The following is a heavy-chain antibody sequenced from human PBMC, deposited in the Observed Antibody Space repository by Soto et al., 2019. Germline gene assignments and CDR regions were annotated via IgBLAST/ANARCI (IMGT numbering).Heavy chain of an antibody. CDR2: IYYSGST. Sequence: SETLSLSCTVSGGSISSSSYYWGWIRQPPGKGLEWIGSIYYSGSTYYNPSLKSRVTISVDTSKNQFSLKLSSVTAADTAVYYCARRSYSSSWYETLHFDYWGQGTLVTVSS. V-gene: IGHV4-39*01. CDR3: ARRSYSSSWYETLHFDY. CDR1: GGSISSSSYY. J-gene: IGHJ4*02. D-gene: IGHD6-13*01.